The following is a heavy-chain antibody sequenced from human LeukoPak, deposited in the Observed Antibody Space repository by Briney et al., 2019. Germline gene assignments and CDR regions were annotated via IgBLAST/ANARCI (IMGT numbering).Heavy chain of an antibody. CDR1: GFTFSSYA. D-gene: IGHD3-3*01. CDR3: AGPIFGVVIGQFFDY. Sequence: PGGSLRLSCAASGFTFSSYAMNWVRQTPGKGLEWVSYISSSSRNIYYTDSVKGRFTISRDNAKNSLHLQMNSLRAEDTAVYYCAGPIFGVVIGQFFDYWGQGALVTVSS. CDR2: ISSSSRNI. J-gene: IGHJ4*02. V-gene: IGHV3-48*01.